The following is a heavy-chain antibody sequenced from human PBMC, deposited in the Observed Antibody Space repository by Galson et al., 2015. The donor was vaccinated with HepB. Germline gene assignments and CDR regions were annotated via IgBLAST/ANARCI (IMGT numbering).Heavy chain of an antibody. CDR3: ARGHTIYGVMWRYLAS. V-gene: IGHV4-31*03. CDR2: IYDTGST. CDR1: GVSVSSGGHF. J-gene: IGHJ4*02. D-gene: IGHD3-3*01. Sequence: TLSLTCSVSGVSVSSGGHFWNWVRQCPGKDLEWIGYIYDTGSTNYNPSLRSRATISLDTPNNHISLKLTSVSSADTAVYYCARGHTIYGVMWRYLASWGQGLLVTVSS.